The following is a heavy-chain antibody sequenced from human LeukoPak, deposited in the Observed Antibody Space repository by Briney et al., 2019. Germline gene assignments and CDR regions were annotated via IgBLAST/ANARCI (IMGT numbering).Heavy chain of an antibody. V-gene: IGHV3-64*01. Sequence: SGGSLRLSCAASGFTFSSYAMHWVRQAPGKGLEYVSAISSNGGSTYYANSVRGRFTISRDNSKNTLYLQMGSLRAEDMAVYYCARVSGSYNFDYWGQGTLVTVSS. D-gene: IGHD1-26*01. CDR1: GFTFSSYA. CDR3: ARVSGSYNFDY. J-gene: IGHJ4*02. CDR2: ISSNGGST.